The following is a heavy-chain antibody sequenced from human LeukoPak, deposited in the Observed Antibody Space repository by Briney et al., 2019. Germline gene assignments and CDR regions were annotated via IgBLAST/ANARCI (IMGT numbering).Heavy chain of an antibody. V-gene: IGHV5-51*01. D-gene: IGHD6-19*01. CDR1: GYTFSTYW. CDR3: ARLGISGWSVVDAFHI. J-gene: IGHJ3*02. CDR2: IFPGDSDT. Sequence: GESLKISCKGSGYTFSTYWIAWVRQMPGKGLEWMGFIFPGDSDTKYSPSFHGQVTISADKSINTAYLQWSSLKASDAAIYYCARLGISGWSVVDAFHIWGQGTMVIVSS.